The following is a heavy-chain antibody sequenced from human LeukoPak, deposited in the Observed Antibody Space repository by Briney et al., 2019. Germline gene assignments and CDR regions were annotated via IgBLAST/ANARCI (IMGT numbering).Heavy chain of an antibody. V-gene: IGHV1-18*01. Sequence: ASVKVSCKASGYTFTSYGISWVRQAPGQGLEWMGWISAYNGNTNYAQKLQGRVTMTTDTSTSTAYMELRSLRSDDTAVYYCARFSPYYYDSSGYPMDYWGQGTLVTVSS. CDR1: GYTFTSYG. J-gene: IGHJ4*02. CDR3: ARFSPYYYDSSGYPMDY. D-gene: IGHD3-22*01. CDR2: ISAYNGNT.